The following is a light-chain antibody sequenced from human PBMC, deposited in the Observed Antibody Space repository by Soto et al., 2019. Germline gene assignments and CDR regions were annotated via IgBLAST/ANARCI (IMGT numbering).Light chain of an antibody. J-gene: IGKJ1*01. CDR1: QSFRNN. Sequence: EIALTQSPGTLSLSPGERATLSCRASQSFRNNYLAWYQQKPGQAPRLLIYGASTRATGIPARFSGSGCGREFTLTIISMQSADDAVYYCHHYNGSSPCTFGQGTKVDIK. CDR3: HHYNGSSPCT. CDR2: GAS. V-gene: IGKV3-15*01.